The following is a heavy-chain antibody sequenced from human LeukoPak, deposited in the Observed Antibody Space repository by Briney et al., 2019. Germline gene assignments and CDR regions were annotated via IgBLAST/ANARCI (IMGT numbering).Heavy chain of an antibody. V-gene: IGHV3-53*01. CDR3: ARDYLLSSSSTG. CDR2: IYSGGSA. D-gene: IGHD6-6*01. CDR1: GFTVSSNY. J-gene: IGHJ4*02. Sequence: GGSLRLSCAASGFTVSSNYMSWVRQAPGKGLEWVSVIYSGGSAYYADSVKGRFTISRDISKNTLYLQMNSLRAEDTAVYYCARDYLLSSSSTGRGQGTLVTVSS.